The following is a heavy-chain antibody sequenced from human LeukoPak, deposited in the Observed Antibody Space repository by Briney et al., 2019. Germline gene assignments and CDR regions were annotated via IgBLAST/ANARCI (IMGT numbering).Heavy chain of an antibody. D-gene: IGHD6-13*01. CDR2: ISGDGGST. J-gene: IGHJ1*01. CDR1: GFTFDDYA. V-gene: IGHV3-43*02. CDR3: AKDPSIYSSSWPEYFQH. Sequence: GGSLRLSCVASGFTFDDYAMHWVRQAPGKGLEWVSLISGDGGSTYYADSVKGRFTISRDNSKNSLYLQMNSLRTGDTALYYCAKDPSIYSSSWPEYFQHWGQGTLVTVSS.